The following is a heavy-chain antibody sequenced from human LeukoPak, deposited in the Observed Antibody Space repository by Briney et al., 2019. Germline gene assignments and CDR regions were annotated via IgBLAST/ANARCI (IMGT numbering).Heavy chain of an antibody. Sequence: SETLSLTCTVSGGSISSYYWSWIRQPPGKGLEWIGYIYYSGSTNYNPSLRSRVTMSADTSRNQYSLKLSSVTAADTAVYYCARDGNSYGPDFDYWGQGTLVTVSS. CDR3: ARDGNSYGPDFDY. CDR1: GGSISSYY. CDR2: IYYSGST. J-gene: IGHJ4*02. V-gene: IGHV4-59*12. D-gene: IGHD5-18*01.